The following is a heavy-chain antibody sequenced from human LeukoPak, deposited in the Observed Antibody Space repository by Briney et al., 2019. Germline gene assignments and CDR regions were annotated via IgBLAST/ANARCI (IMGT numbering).Heavy chain of an antibody. J-gene: IGHJ6*02. D-gene: IGHD4-17*01. CDR2: ISWNSGSI. Sequence: GGSLRLSRAASGFTFSSYWMHWVRQAPGKGLEWVSGISWNSGSIGYADSVKGRFTISRDNAKNSLYLQMNSLRAEDTALYYCAKDSYGDYYYGMDVWGQGTTVTVSS. V-gene: IGHV3-9*01. CDR3: AKDSYGDYYYGMDV. CDR1: GFTFSSYW.